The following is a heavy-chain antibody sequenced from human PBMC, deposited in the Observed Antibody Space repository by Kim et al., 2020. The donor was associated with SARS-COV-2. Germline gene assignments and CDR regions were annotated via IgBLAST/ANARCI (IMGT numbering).Heavy chain of an antibody. CDR2: IIPILGIA. D-gene: IGHD6-19*01. Sequence: SVKVSCKASGGTFSSYAISWVRQAPGQGLEWMGRIIPILGIANYAQKFQGRVTITADKSTSTAYMELSSLRSEDTAVYYCARDGGYSSGWAFDYWGQGTLVTVSS. V-gene: IGHV1-69*04. J-gene: IGHJ4*02. CDR3: ARDGGYSSGWAFDY. CDR1: GGTFSSYA.